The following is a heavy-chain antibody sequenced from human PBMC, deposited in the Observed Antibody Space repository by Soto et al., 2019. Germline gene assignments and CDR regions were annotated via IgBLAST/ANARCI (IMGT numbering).Heavy chain of an antibody. D-gene: IGHD1-26*01. CDR3: AKNQGVELVPLATVDWFDP. Sequence: GGSLRLSCAASGFTFDDYAMHWVRQVPGKGLEWVSGINWNSGSIGYGDSVKGRFTISRDNSKSTVYLELNNLSAEDTAVYRCAKNQGVELVPLATVDWFDPWGQGSVVTVSS. CDR1: GFTFDDYA. J-gene: IGHJ5*02. V-gene: IGHV3-9*01. CDR2: INWNSGSI.